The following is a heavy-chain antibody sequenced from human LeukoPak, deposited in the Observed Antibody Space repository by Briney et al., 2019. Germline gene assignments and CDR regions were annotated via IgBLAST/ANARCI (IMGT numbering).Heavy chain of an antibody. D-gene: IGHD6-13*01. J-gene: IGHJ4*02. V-gene: IGHV3-23*01. Sequence: GGSLRLSCAASGFTFSSYAMSWVRQAPGKGLEWVSAISGSGGSTYYADSVKGRSTISRDNSKNTLYLQMNSLRAEDTAVYYCAKGSGYSSSWYDYWGQGTLVTVSS. CDR3: AKGSGYSSSWYDY. CDR2: ISGSGGST. CDR1: GFTFSSYA.